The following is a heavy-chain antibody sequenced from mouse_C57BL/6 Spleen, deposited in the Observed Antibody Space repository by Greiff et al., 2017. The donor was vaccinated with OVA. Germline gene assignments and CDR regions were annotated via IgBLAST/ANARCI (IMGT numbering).Heavy chain of an antibody. CDR2: IWGVGST. CDR1: GFSLTSYG. J-gene: IGHJ4*01. D-gene: IGHD2-4*01. V-gene: IGHV2-6*01. Sequence: VQWVESGPGLVAPSQSLSITCTVSGFSLTSYGVDWVRQSPGKGLEWLGVIWGVGSTNYNSALKSRLSISKDNSKSQVFLKMNSLQTDDTAMYYCARYDYDGYAMDYWGQGTSVTVSS. CDR3: ARYDYDGYAMDY.